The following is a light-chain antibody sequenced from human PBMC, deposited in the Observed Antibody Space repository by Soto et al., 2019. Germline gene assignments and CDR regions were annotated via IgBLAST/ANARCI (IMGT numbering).Light chain of an antibody. CDR2: RAS. V-gene: IGKV3-15*01. CDR3: QQYSHLHPFT. Sequence: EIVMTQSPATLSVSPGERATLSCRASQSVSSNLAWYQQKPGQAPRLLIYRASTRATGIPARFSGSGSGTEFTLTISSFLSEDFGVCYCQQYSHLHPFTFGQGTQQDI. J-gene: IGKJ2*01. CDR1: QSVSSN.